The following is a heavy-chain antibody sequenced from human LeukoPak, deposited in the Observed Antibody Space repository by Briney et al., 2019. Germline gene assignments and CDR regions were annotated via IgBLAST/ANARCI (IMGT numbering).Heavy chain of an antibody. CDR1: GFTFSSYW. J-gene: IGHJ6*03. CDR2: IKQDGSKK. D-gene: IGHD1-1*01. V-gene: IGHV3-7*01. Sequence: GGSLRLSCAASGFTFSSYWMSWIRQAPGKGLEWVANIKQDGSKKYYVDSVKGRFTISRDNAKNSLYMQMNSLRAEDTAVYYCARVSGERYYYYYYMDVWGKGTTVTVSS. CDR3: ARVSGERYYYYYYMDV.